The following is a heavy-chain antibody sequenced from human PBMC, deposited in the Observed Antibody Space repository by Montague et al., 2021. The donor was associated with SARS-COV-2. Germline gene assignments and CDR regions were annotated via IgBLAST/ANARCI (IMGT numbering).Heavy chain of an antibody. CDR3: ARVRAVPAAMRIFSLGRSYYGMDV. CDR2: ISYSGST. J-gene: IGHJ6*02. CDR1: AGSISTNSYY. Sequence: SETLSLTCTVSAGSISTNSYYWAWIRQPPGKGLEWIGSISYSGSTYFNPSLESRLTMSVDTSKNHFSLKLSSVTAADTAVYYCARVRAVPAAMRIFSLGRSYYGMDVWGQGTTVTVS. V-gene: IGHV4-39*02. D-gene: IGHD2-2*01.